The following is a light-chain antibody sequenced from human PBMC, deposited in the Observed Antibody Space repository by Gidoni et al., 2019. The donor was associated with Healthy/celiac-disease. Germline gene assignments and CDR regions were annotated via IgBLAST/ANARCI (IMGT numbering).Light chain of an antibody. CDR3: QQYYSHPRT. CDR1: QVISSY. CDR2: AAS. Sequence: IRMTQSPSSFSASTGDGVAITCRASQVISSYLAWYQQKPGKAPKLLIYAASTLHSGVPSTLSGSGSGTDFTFTISCLQSEDFATYYCQQYYSHPRTFGQGTKVEIK. J-gene: IGKJ1*01. V-gene: IGKV1-8*01.